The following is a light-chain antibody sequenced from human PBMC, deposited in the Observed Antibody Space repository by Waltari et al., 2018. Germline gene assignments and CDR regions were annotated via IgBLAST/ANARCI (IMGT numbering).Light chain of an antibody. V-gene: IGLV1-40*01. J-gene: IGLJ2*01. CDR2: GSV. Sequence: QSVLTQPPSVSGAPGQRVTISCTGSSSNIGAGYGVHWYQQLPGAAPKLLIYGSVNRPSGVPDRFSGSKSGTSPSLAITGLQAEDEADYYCQSYDTSRMIFGGGTKLTVL. CDR1: SSNIGAGYG. CDR3: QSYDTSRMI.